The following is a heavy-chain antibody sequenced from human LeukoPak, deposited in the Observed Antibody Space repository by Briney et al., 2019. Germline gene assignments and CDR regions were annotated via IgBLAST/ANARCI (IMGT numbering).Heavy chain of an antibody. D-gene: IGHD2/OR15-2a*01. CDR3: SKGNSMIIAAGRFDP. CDR2: ISGSGATT. CDR1: GFTFSSYA. J-gene: IGHJ5*02. V-gene: IGHV3-23*01. Sequence: GGSLRLSCAASGFTFSSYAMSWVRHAPGKGLEWVSGISGSGATTYYADSVKGRFTISRDTSKNTLYLHLNNLRAEDTATYYCSKGNSMIIAAGRFDPWGQGTLVTVSS.